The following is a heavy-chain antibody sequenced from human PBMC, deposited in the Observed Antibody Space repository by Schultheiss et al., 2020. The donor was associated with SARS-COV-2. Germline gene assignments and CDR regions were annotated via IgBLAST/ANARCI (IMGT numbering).Heavy chain of an antibody. Sequence: LSLTCAVYGGSFSGYYWSWIRQPPGKGLEWVSLLYSGGSTYYADSVKGRFTISRDNSKNTLYLQMNSLRAEDTAVYYCARVASGDIVVVVAASMIDYYYGMDVWGQGTTVTVSS. J-gene: IGHJ6*02. CDR3: ARVASGDIVVVVAASMIDYYYGMDV. D-gene: IGHD2-15*01. CDR2: LYSGGST. V-gene: IGHV3-66*02. CDR1: GGSFSGYY.